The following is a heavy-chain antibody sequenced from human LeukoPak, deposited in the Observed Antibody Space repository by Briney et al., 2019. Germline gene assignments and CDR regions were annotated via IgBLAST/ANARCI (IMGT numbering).Heavy chain of an antibody. CDR3: ARSETIWYYFDY. J-gene: IGHJ4*02. Sequence: SETLSLTCTVSGGSISTHFYYWGWIRQTPGKGLEWIGNMFYRGSTYYNPSLNSRVSMSLDTSRNQFYLRLSSVTAADTAVYFCARSETIWYYFDYWGQGRLDTVSS. CDR1: GGSISTHFYY. CDR2: MFYRGST. V-gene: IGHV4-39*07. D-gene: IGHD4/OR15-4a*01.